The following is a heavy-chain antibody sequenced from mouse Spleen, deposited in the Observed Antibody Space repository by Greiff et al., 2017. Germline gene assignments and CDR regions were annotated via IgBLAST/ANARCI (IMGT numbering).Heavy chain of an antibody. Sequence: QVQLKESGAELVKPGASVKISCKASGYAFSSYWMNWVKQRPGKGLEWIGQIYPGDGDTNYNGKFKGKATLTADKSSSTAYMQLSSLTSEDSAVYFCARLEGSNYAMDYWGQGTSVTVSS. V-gene: IGHV1-80*01. D-gene: IGHD1-1*01. CDR3: ARLEGSNYAMDY. J-gene: IGHJ4*01. CDR2: IYPGDGDT. CDR1: GYAFSSYW.